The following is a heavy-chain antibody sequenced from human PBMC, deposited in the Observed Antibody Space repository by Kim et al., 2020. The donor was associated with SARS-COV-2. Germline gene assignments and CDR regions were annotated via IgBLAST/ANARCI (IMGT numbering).Heavy chain of an antibody. V-gene: IGHV1-58*01. D-gene: IGHD6-13*01. CDR2: NT. J-gene: IGHJ4*02. Sequence: NTNYEQKFQEGVTITRDTSTSTAYMELSGLRSEDTAVYYCAAGRGSSWTTVWGQGTLVTVSS. CDR3: AAGRGSSWTTV.